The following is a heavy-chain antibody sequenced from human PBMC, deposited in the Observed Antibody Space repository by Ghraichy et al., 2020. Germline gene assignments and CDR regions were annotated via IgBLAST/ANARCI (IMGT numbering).Heavy chain of an antibody. CDR2: INPNSGGT. CDR3: ARAVAGTPHVDV. D-gene: IGHD6-19*01. V-gene: IGHV1-2*04. J-gene: IGHJ6*02. Sequence: ASVKVSCKASGYTFTGYYMHWVRQAPGQGLEWMGWINPNSGGTNYAQKFQGWVTMTRDTSISTACMELSRLRSDDTAVYYCARAVAGTPHVDVWGQGTTVTVSS. CDR1: GYTFTGYY.